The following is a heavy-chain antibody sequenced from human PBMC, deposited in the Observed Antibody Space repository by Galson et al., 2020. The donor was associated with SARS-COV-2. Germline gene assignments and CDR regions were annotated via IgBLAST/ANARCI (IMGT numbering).Heavy chain of an antibody. V-gene: IGHV2-70*11. CDR1: GFSLSTSGMC. CDR2: IVWDDEE. Sequence: ESGPTLVKPTQTLTLTCTFSGFSLSTSGMCVNWIRQPPGKAPDWLARIVWDDEEYYSTSLKTRLTIPKDPSKNQLVLTMSNMDPVDTATYYCAGIDSSGCRGNYWGQGTLVTVSS. CDR3: AGIDSSGCRGNY. J-gene: IGHJ4*02. D-gene: IGHD6-19*01.